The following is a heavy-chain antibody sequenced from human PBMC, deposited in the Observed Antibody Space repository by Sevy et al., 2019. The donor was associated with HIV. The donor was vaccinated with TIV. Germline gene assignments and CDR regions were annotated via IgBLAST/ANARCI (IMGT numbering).Heavy chain of an antibody. CDR1: GYTFNGYD. Sequence: ASVKVSCKASGYTFNGYDMHWVRQAPGQGLEWMGWINPNSGGTNYAQKFQGRVTMTRDTSISTAYMELSRLRSDDTAVYYCARGADVLRFLEWLSHGMDVWGQGTTVTVSS. CDR2: INPNSGGT. D-gene: IGHD3-3*01. J-gene: IGHJ6*02. V-gene: IGHV1-2*02. CDR3: ARGADVLRFLEWLSHGMDV.